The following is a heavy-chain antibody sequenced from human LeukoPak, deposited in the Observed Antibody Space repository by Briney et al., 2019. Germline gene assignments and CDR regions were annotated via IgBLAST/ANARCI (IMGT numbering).Heavy chain of an antibody. Sequence: PSGTLSLTCEVSGVSISSGNWWSWVRQPPGKGLEWIGQIYHSGSTNYNPPLKSRVTISVDKSKNHFSLRPSSVTAADTAVYYCARLRTIQPEYYFDYWGQGTLVTVSS. J-gene: IGHJ4*02. CDR3: ARLRTIQPEYYFDY. CDR2: IYHSGST. D-gene: IGHD5-24*01. CDR1: GVSISSGNW. V-gene: IGHV4-4*02.